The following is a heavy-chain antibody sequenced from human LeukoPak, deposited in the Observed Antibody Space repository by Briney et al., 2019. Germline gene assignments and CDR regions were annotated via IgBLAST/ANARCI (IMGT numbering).Heavy chain of an antibody. CDR1: GGTFSSYA. J-gene: IGHJ5*02. CDR3: AGRGFGGAAWWFDP. Sequence: ASVKVSCKASGGTFSSYAISWVRQAPGQGLEWMGGIIPIFGTANYAQKFQGRVTITADESTSTAYMELSSLRSEDTAVYYCAGRGFGGAAWWFDPWGQGTLVTVSS. D-gene: IGHD3-10*01. CDR2: IIPIFGTA. V-gene: IGHV1-69*13.